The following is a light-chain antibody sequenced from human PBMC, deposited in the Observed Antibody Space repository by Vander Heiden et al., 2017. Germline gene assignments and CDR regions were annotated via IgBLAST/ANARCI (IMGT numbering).Light chain of an antibody. CDR1: QTISSTY. CDR2: GAS. J-gene: IGKJ1*01. Sequence: SVLTQSPGSLFLSPGDTATLSCRASQTISSTYLAWYHHRPGQGPRLLIYGASNRATGIPDRFSGSGTGRDFTLTISGLEPEDSGVYYCQQYLSSVWTFGRGTKV. CDR3: QQYLSSVWT. V-gene: IGKV3-20*01.